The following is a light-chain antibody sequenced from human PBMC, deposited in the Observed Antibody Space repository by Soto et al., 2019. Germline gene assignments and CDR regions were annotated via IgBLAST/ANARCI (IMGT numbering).Light chain of an antibody. CDR1: QRISSY. CDR2: AAS. CDR3: QQLNSYPLT. J-gene: IGKJ3*01. V-gene: IGKV1-9*01. Sequence: DIQLTQSPSFLSASVGDRVTITCRASQRISSYLAWYQQKPGKAPKLLIYAASTLQSGVPSRFSGSGSGTEFTLTISSLQPADFATYDCQQLNSYPLTFGPGTKVDIK.